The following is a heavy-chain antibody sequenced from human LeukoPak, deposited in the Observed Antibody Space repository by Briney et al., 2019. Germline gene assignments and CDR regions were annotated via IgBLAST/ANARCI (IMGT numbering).Heavy chain of an antibody. Sequence: GGSLRLSCVVSGFTFSSFWMTWVRQAPGKGLEWVANIKLDVSETYYVESVRGRFTISRDNTKNSLYLQMDSLRVEDTAVYYCARKGNVFDFWGQGTMVTVSS. CDR2: IKLDVSET. V-gene: IGHV3-7*01. J-gene: IGHJ3*01. D-gene: IGHD3-10*01. CDR1: GFTFSSFW. CDR3: ARKGNVFDF.